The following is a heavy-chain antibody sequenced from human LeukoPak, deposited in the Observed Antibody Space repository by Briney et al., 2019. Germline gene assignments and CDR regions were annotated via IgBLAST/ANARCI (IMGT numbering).Heavy chain of an antibody. J-gene: IGHJ4*02. CDR2: INPNSGGT. CDR1: GYTFTGYY. CDR3: ARDHHYYDSSGYLYYFDY. Sequence: VASVKVSCKASGYTFTGYYMHWVRQAPGQGLEWMGRINPNSGGTNYAQKFQGRVTMTRDTSISTAYMELSRLRSDDTAVYYCARDHHYYDSSGYLYYFDYWGQGTLVTVSS. D-gene: IGHD3-22*01. V-gene: IGHV1-2*06.